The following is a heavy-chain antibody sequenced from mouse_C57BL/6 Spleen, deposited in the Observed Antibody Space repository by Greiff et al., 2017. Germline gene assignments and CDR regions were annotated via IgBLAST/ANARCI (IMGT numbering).Heavy chain of an antibody. D-gene: IGHD2-5*01. CDR2: INPGSGGT. CDR3: ARYSNYAMDY. Sequence: LVESGAELVRPGTSVKVSCKASGYAFTNYLIEWVKQRPGQGLEWIGVINPGSGGTNYNEKFKGKATLTADKSSSTAYMQLSSLTSEDSAVYFCARYSNYAMDYWGQGTSVTVSS. CDR1: GYAFTNYL. V-gene: IGHV1-54*01. J-gene: IGHJ4*01.